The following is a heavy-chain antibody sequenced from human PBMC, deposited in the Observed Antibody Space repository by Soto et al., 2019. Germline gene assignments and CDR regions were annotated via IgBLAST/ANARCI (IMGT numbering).Heavy chain of an antibody. V-gene: IGHV4-61*01. J-gene: IGHJ1*01. Sequence: PSETLSLTCTVSGGTVSSGSCYWSWIRQPPGKGLEWIGYIYYSGSTNYNPSLKSRVTISVDTSKNQFSLKLSSVTAADTAVYYCASLPIVVVTAIGLNFQHWGQGTLVTVSS. D-gene: IGHD2-21*02. CDR2: IYYSGST. CDR1: GGTVSSGSCY. CDR3: ASLPIVVVTAIGLNFQH.